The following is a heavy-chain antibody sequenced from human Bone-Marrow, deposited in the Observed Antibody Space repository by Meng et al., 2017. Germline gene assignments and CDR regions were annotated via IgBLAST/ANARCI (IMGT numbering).Heavy chain of an antibody. J-gene: IGHJ5*02. CDR2: INHSGST. CDR3: ARERNTYRFSVGRGKWFDP. Sequence: QGQLQQWGSGLLEPSETLSLPCAVYGGSFRGYYWGCIRQPPGKGLEWIGEINHSGSTNYNPSLKSRVTISVDTSKNQFSLKLSSVTAADTAVYYCARERNTYRFSVGRGKWFDPWGQGTLVTVSS. V-gene: IGHV4-34*01. D-gene: IGHD3-3*01. CDR1: GGSFRGYY.